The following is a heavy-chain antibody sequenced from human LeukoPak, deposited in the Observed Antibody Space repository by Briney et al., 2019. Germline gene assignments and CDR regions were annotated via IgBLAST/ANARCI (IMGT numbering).Heavy chain of an antibody. V-gene: IGHV3-23*01. Sequence: GGSLRLSCAASGFTLSNYAMNWVRQSPGKGLEWVSGVSGTGTYTYFADSVKGRFTISRDNSRNTLYLQMSSLRAEDTAVYYCARDTRLNYGTHYGMDVWGQGTTVTVSS. CDR1: GFTLSNYA. D-gene: IGHD4-17*01. CDR2: VSGTGTYT. CDR3: ARDTRLNYGTHYGMDV. J-gene: IGHJ6*02.